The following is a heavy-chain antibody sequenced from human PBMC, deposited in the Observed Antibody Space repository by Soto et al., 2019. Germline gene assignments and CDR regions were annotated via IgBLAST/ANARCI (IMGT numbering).Heavy chain of an antibody. D-gene: IGHD3-16*01. J-gene: IGHJ3*02. Sequence: ESGGGLVQPGRSLRLSCAASGFTFDDYAMHWVRQAPGKGLEWVSGISWNSGSIGYADSVKGRFTISRDNAKNSLYLQMNSLRAEDTALYYCAKDYYGVFAFDIWGQGTMVTVSS. CDR1: GFTFDDYA. V-gene: IGHV3-9*01. CDR2: ISWNSGSI. CDR3: AKDYYGVFAFDI.